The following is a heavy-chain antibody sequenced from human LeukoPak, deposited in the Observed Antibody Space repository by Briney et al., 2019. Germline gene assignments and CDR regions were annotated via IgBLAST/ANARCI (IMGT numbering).Heavy chain of an antibody. J-gene: IGHJ4*02. Sequence: ASVKVSCKASGYTFTDYYMHWVRQAPGQGLEWMGRINPTSGGTNYAQKFQGRVTMTRDTFISTAYMELSGLRSDDSAIYYCSRYHWPLDYWGQGTLVTVSS. CDR3: SRYHWPLDY. CDR2: INPTSGGT. D-gene: IGHD1-20*01. V-gene: IGHV1-2*06. CDR1: GYTFTDYY.